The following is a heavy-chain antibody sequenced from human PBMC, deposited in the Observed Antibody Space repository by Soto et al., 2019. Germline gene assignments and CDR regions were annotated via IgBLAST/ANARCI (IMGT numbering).Heavy chain of an antibody. CDR2: MSPNTGTI. Sequence: GASGKVCCKASGYTFTSYDINWVRQATGQGPEWMGWMSPNTGTIVYAQKFQGRVTMTRNTSTSTAYMTLSSLRSEDTAVYYCARDRPGIKTYEAFDIWGQGTTVTVSS. CDR3: ARDRPGIKTYEAFDI. CDR1: GYTFTSYD. D-gene: IGHD1-20*01. J-gene: IGHJ3*02. V-gene: IGHV1-8*01.